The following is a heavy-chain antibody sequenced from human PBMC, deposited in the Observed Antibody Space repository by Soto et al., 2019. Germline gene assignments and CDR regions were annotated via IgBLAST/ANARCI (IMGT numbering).Heavy chain of an antibody. D-gene: IGHD7-27*01. J-gene: IGHJ4*02. CDR2: IYFSGFT. CDR3: ATVPTGRYWGFFVS. V-gene: IGHV4-59*01. CDR1: GGSISNYY. Sequence: PSETLSLTCTVSGGSISNYYWNWFRQPPGEGLEWIGYIYFSGFTNYNPSLKSRVAISLDMSRFQFSLKLASVTAADTAVYYCATVPTGRYWGFFVSWGRGTLVTVSS.